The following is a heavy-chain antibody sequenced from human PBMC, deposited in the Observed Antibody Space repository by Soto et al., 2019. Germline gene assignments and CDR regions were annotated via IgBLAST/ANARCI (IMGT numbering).Heavy chain of an antibody. D-gene: IGHD3-10*01. CDR1: GDSISSDDYY. CDR2: IYYSGST. Sequence: QVQLQESGPGLVKPSQTLSLTCTVSGDSISSDDYYWNWIRQPPGKGLEWIGYIYYSGSTYYNPSLKSRITISLDTSRNQFSLKLSSVTAADTAVYYCARGRSGWFDPWGQGTLVTVSS. V-gene: IGHV4-30-4*01. CDR3: ARGRSGWFDP. J-gene: IGHJ5*02.